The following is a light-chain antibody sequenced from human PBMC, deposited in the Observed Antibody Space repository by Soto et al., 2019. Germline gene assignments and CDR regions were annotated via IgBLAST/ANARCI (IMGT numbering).Light chain of an antibody. CDR1: QSISSF. J-gene: IGKJ1*01. V-gene: IGKV3-11*01. Sequence: EIVLTQSPGARSLSPGEGATLSCMASQSISSFLAWYQQKPGQAPRLLIYDASNRATGIPARFSGSGSGTDFTLTISSLEPEDFAVYYCQQRSYWPWTFGQGTKVDIK. CDR3: QQRSYWPWT. CDR2: DAS.